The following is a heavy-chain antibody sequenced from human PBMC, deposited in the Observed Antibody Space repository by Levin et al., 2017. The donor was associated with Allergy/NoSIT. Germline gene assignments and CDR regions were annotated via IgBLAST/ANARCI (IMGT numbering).Heavy chain of an antibody. V-gene: IGHV5-51*01. Sequence: PGGSLRLSCKTSGYNFGLYWIGWVRQMPGKGPELMGVIFPSDSDARYSPSFQGQVTMSVDKATKTAYLQWSSLKTSDSGIYFCARQNVARMDVWGRGTTVTVSS. D-gene: IGHD3-10*02. J-gene: IGHJ6*04. CDR1: GYNFGLYW. CDR3: ARQNVARMDV. CDR2: IFPSDSDA.